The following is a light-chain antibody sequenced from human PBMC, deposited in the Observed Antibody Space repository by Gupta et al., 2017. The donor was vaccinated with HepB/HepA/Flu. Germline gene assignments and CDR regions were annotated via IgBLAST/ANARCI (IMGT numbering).Light chain of an antibody. V-gene: IGLV2-11*01. CDR3: CSYAGNYTGV. CDR2: DVS. CDR1: SSDVGGYNC. Sequence: SDLTQPRSLSGSPVQPVTIPCTGTSSDVGGYNCVSWYQQHPGKAPKLMIYDVSKRPSGVSDRFAGSKSGNTASLTISGLQAEEETDYYCCSYAGNYTGVFGGGTKLTVL. J-gene: IGLJ2*01.